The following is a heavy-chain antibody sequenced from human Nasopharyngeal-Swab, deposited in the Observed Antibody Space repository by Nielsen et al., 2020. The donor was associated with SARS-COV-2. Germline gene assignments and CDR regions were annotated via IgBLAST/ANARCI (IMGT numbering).Heavy chain of an antibody. CDR1: GLTFSSFW. J-gene: IGHJ4*02. V-gene: IGHV3-7*03. CDR3: ARDPGWLQFDY. D-gene: IGHD5-24*01. CDR2: INQDGSQR. Sequence: GGSLRLSCAASGLTFSSFWMTWVRQAPGKGLEWVANINQDGSQRNYVDSVKGRFTISRDNAKNSLYLQMNSLGVDDTAVYYCARDPGWLQFDYWGQGTLVTVSS.